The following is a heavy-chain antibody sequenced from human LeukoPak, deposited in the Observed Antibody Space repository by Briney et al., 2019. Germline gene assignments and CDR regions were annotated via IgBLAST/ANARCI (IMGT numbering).Heavy chain of an antibody. Sequence: SETLSLTCTVSGGSISSSSYYWGWIRQPPGKGLEWIGSIYYSGSTYYDPSLKSRVTISVDTSKNQFSLNLSSVTAADTAVYFCARDEGSSYPFDYWGQGTLVTVSS. CDR2: IYYSGST. V-gene: IGHV4-39*07. J-gene: IGHJ4*02. CDR3: ARDEGSSYPFDY. CDR1: GGSISSSSYY. D-gene: IGHD2-2*01.